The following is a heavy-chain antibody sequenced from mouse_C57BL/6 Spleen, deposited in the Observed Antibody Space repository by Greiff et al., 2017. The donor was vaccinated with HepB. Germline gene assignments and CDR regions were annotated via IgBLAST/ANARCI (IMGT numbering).Heavy chain of an antibody. CDR2: INPSNGGT. V-gene: IGHV1-53*01. J-gene: IGHJ1*03. Sequence: ASGYTFPSYWMHWVKQRPGQGLEWIGNINPSNGGTNYNEKFKSKATLTVDKSSSTAYMQLSSLTSEDSAVDYCARLVISFDVWGTGTTVTVSS. CDR1: GYTFPSYW. CDR3: ARLVISFDV.